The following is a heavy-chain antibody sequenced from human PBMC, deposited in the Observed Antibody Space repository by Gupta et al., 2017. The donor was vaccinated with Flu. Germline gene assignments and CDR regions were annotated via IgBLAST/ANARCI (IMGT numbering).Heavy chain of an antibody. CDR1: GFTFTSSG. CDR3: AKKGGYSYGSHYYYGMDV. Sequence: QVQLVESGGGVVQPGRSLRLSCAASGFTFTSSGMHWVRQAPGKGLVWVAVISYDGSNKYYADSVKGRFTISRDNSKNTLYLQMNSLRAEDTAVYYCAKKGGYSYGSHYYYGMDVWGQGTTVTVSS. V-gene: IGHV3-30*18. D-gene: IGHD5-18*01. CDR2: ISYDGSNK. J-gene: IGHJ6*02.